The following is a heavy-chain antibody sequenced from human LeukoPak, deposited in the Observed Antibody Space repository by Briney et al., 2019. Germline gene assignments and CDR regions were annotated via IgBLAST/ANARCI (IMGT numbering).Heavy chain of an antibody. CDR1: GGTFSSYA. CDR3: ARSDYDSSGYYSSNYYYYYMDV. V-gene: IGHV1-69*06. J-gene: IGHJ6*03. D-gene: IGHD3-22*01. CDR2: IIPIFGTA. Sequence: ASVKVSCKASGGTFSSYAISWVRQAPGQGLEWMGGIIPIFGTANYAQKFRGRVTITADKSTSTAYMELSSLRSEDTAVYYCARSDYDSSGYYSSNYYYYYMDVWGKGTTVTVSS.